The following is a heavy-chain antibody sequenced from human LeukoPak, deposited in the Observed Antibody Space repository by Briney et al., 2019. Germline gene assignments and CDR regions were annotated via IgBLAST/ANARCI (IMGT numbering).Heavy chain of an antibody. V-gene: IGHV4-30-4*01. J-gene: IGHJ3*02. CDR3: AREGYCSSTSCQDI. CDR1: GGSISSGDYY. CDR2: IYYSGST. Sequence: SETLSLTCTVSGGSISSGDYYWSWIRQPPGKGLEWIGYIYYSGSTYYNPSLKSRVTISVDTSKNQFSLKLSSVTAADTAVYYCAREGYCSSTSCQDIWGQGTMVTVSS. D-gene: IGHD2-2*01.